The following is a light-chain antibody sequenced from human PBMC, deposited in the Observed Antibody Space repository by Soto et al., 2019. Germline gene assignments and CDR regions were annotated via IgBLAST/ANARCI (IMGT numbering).Light chain of an antibody. J-gene: IGLJ3*02. CDR3: SEYTARSTRV. Sequence: QSALTQPASVSGSAGQSITISCSGTMRDVGAYNLVSWYQQHPGTAPKLIIYEVRNRPSGISSRFSGSRSGNTSSLTISGLQPQDEGDYSGSEYTARSTRVFGGGTKATVL. CDR2: EVR. V-gene: IGLV2-14*01. CDR1: MRDVGAYNL.